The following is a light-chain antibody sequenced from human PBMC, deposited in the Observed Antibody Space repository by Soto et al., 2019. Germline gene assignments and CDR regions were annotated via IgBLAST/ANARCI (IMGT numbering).Light chain of an antibody. Sequence: DIQMTQSPSTLSASVGDRVTITCRASQSISSWLAWYQQKPGKAPKLLIYKASSLESGVPSRFSGSGSGTEFTLTISSLQPDDFATYYCQQYNSSPGTVGQGTKVDIK. V-gene: IGKV1-5*03. J-gene: IGKJ1*01. CDR3: QQYNSSPGT. CDR1: QSISSW. CDR2: KAS.